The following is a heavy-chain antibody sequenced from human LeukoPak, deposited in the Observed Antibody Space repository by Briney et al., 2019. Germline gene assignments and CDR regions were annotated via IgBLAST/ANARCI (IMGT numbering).Heavy chain of an antibody. CDR1: GFTFSSYG. Sequence: GRSLRLSCAASGFTFSSYGMHWVRQAPGKGLEWVAVICYDGSNKYYADSVKGRFTISRDNSKNTLYLQMNSLRAEDTAVYYCARAGPLWEQLGYYFDYWGQGTLVTVSS. V-gene: IGHV3-33*01. CDR2: ICYDGSNK. J-gene: IGHJ4*02. CDR3: ARAGPLWEQLGYYFDY. D-gene: IGHD6-13*01.